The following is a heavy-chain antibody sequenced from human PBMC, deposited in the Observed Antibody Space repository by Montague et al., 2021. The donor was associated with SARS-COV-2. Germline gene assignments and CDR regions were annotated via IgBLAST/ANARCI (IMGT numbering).Heavy chain of an antibody. V-gene: IGHV4-39*01. CDR1: GGSISSSSFY. J-gene: IGHJ5*02. CDR2: IYYSGSX. D-gene: IGHD1-26*01. Sequence: ETLSLTCPVSGGSISSSSFYWGWIRQPPGKGLEWIGSIYYSGSXYYXPALKSRVTISVDTSKNQFSLKLSSVTAADTAVYYCARQGSGSYYNWFDPWGQGTLVTVSS. CDR3: ARQGSGSYYNWFDP.